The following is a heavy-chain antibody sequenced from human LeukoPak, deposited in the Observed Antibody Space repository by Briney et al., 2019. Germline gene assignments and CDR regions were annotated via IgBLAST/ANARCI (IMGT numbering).Heavy chain of an antibody. J-gene: IGHJ4*02. Sequence: GGSLRLSCAASGFTFSNASMSWVRQAPGKGLEWVGRIKSKTDGGTTDYAAPVKGRFTISRDDSKNTLYVQMNSLKTEDTAVYYRTTGPYDYGSGTYYHWGQGTLVTVSS. CDR3: TTGPYDYGSGTYYH. CDR1: GFTFSNAS. V-gene: IGHV3-15*01. CDR2: IKSKTDGGTT. D-gene: IGHD3-10*01.